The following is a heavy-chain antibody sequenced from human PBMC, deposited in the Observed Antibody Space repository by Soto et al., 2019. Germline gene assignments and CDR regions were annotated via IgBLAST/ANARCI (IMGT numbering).Heavy chain of an antibody. D-gene: IGHD6-19*01. CDR3: ATTPYSSAYQFDF. Sequence: QVQLVQCGAEVKKPEASVRVSCKVPGYSLTDISMHWVRQAPGKRLEWVGGFDPEEDETVYAQKFQGRVTMTEDASTDTAYLEVSSLRAQDTALYYCATTPYSSAYQFDFWGPGTLVTVSS. CDR2: FDPEEDET. J-gene: IGHJ4*02. CDR1: GYSLTDIS. V-gene: IGHV1-24*01.